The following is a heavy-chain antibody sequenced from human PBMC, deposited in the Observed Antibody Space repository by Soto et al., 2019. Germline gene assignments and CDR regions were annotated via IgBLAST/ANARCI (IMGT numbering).Heavy chain of an antibody. Sequence: SETLSLTCTVSGGSISSYYWSWIRQPPGKGLEWIGYIYYSGSTNYNPSLKSRVTISVDTSKNQFSLKLSSVTAADTAVYYCAREGAVAGDFDYWGQGTLVTVSS. CDR1: GGSISSYY. V-gene: IGHV4-59*01. CDR2: IYYSGST. D-gene: IGHD6-19*01. CDR3: AREGAVAGDFDY. J-gene: IGHJ4*02.